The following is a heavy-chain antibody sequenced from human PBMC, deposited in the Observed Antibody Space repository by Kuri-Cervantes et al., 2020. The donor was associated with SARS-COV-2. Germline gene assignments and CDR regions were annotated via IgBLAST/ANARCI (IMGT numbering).Heavy chain of an antibody. Sequence: ETLSLTCAVSGFTFSSFSMNWVRQAPGKGLEWVSGISGSGDNTYYADSVKGRFTISRDNSKNSLYLQMNSLRAEDTAVYYCASWDSSSRETRHYWGQGTLVTVSS. J-gene: IGHJ4*02. V-gene: IGHV3-23*01. D-gene: IGHD6-13*01. CDR1: GFTFSSFS. CDR3: ASWDSSSRETRHY. CDR2: ISGSGDNT.